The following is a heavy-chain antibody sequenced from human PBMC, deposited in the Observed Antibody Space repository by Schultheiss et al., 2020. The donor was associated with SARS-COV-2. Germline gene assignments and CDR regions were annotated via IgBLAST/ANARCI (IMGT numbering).Heavy chain of an antibody. D-gene: IGHD6-19*01. CDR2: ISGSGDYI. CDR3: AKRLGYGSGWCMDV. J-gene: IGHJ6*02. CDR1: GFTVSAAY. Sequence: GESLKISCAASGFTVSAAYMSWVRQAPGKGLEWVAYISGSGDYINYADSVKGRFTISRDNSKNTLYLQMNSLRAEDTAVYYCAKRLGYGSGWCMDVWGQGTTVTVSS. V-gene: IGHV3-23*01.